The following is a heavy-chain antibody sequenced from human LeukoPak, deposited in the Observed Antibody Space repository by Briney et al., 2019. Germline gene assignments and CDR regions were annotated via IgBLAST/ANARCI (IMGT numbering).Heavy chain of an antibody. CDR3: ARDLYSSSWINWFDP. J-gene: IGHJ5*02. Sequence: SETLSLTCAVYGGSFSGYYWSWIRQPPGKGLEWIGEINHSGSTNYNPSLKSRVTISVDTSKNQFSLKLSSVTAADTAVYYCARDLYSSSWINWFDPWGQGTLVTVSS. D-gene: IGHD6-13*01. CDR2: INHSGST. CDR1: GGSFSGYY. V-gene: IGHV4-34*01.